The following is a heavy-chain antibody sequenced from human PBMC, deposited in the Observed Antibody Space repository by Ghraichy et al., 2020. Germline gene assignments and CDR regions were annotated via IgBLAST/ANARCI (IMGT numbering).Heavy chain of an antibody. Sequence: GGSLRLSCAASGFTFSSYSMNWVRQAPGKGLEWVSYISSSSSTIWYADSVKGRFTISRDNAKNSLYLQMNSLRAEDTAVYYCARDLIPRYCSGTSCYGPRFDPWGQGTLVTVSS. J-gene: IGHJ5*02. D-gene: IGHD2-2*01. CDR3: ARDLIPRYCSGTSCYGPRFDP. CDR2: ISSSSSTI. V-gene: IGHV3-48*01. CDR1: GFTFSSYS.